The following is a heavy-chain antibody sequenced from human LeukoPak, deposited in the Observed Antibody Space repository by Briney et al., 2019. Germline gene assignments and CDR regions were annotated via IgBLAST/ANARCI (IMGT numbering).Heavy chain of an antibody. Sequence: GRSLRLSCAASGFTVSDSYMSWVRQAPGKGLEWVSVIYSGGSTYYADSVKGRFTISRDTSKNTLYLQMNSLRAEDTAVYYCARAWSGTQYYFDYWGQGTLVTVSS. CDR3: ARAWSGTQYYFDY. J-gene: IGHJ4*02. CDR2: IYSGGST. D-gene: IGHD3-3*01. V-gene: IGHV3-66*01. CDR1: GFTVSDSY.